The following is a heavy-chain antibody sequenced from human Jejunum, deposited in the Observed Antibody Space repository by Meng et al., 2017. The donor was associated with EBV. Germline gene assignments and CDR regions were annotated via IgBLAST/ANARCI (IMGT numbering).Heavy chain of an antibody. CDR1: GFTFSSSG. V-gene: IGHV3-74*02. J-gene: IGHJ5*02. CDR2: INSDWSKT. Sequence: EGRVVESGGGLVQPGVSLGLSCAASGFTFSSSGLHRVRQATVKGLVWVSRINSDWSKTNYADCVKGRFTICRDIAKNTLYLQLNSLRADDTAVYYCVRCPPPDTWGQGTLVTVSS. CDR3: VRCPPPDT.